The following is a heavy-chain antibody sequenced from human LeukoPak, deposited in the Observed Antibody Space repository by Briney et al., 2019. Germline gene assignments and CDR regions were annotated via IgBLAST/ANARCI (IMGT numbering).Heavy chain of an antibody. Sequence: ASVKVSCKASGYTFTGYYMHWVRQAPGQGLEWMGWINPNSGGTNYAQKFQGWVTMTRDTSISTAYMELSRLRSDDTAVYYCARGVVVPAAPGGAFDIWGQGTMVTVSS. J-gene: IGHJ3*02. CDR1: GYTFTGYY. V-gene: IGHV1-2*04. CDR3: ARGVVVPAAPGGAFDI. CDR2: INPNSGGT. D-gene: IGHD2-2*01.